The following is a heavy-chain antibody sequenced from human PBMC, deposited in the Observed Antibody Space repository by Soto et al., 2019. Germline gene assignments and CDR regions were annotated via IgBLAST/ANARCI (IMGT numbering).Heavy chain of an antibody. CDR1: GYTSTGYY. Sequence: ASVKVSCKASGYTSTGYYMHWVRQAPGQGLEWMGWINPNGGGTNYAQEFQGRVTMTRDTSISTAYMELSRLISDDTAVYYCARGIGYDSSGYPPSYYYYGMDVWGQGTTVTVSS. CDR3: ARGIGYDSSGYPPSYYYYGMDV. J-gene: IGHJ6*02. CDR2: INPNGGGT. D-gene: IGHD3-22*01. V-gene: IGHV1-2*02.